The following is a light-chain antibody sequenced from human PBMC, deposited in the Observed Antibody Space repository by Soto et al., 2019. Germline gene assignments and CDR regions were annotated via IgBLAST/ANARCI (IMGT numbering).Light chain of an antibody. CDR3: QQYSDWPPYT. J-gene: IGKJ2*01. Sequence: IVMTQSPATLSVSPGERVTLSCRASQTVSTNLAWYQQKPGQAPRLLIYGASTRATGIPARFSGSGSGTDFTLTISSLQSEDFACYDCQQYSDWPPYTFGQGTKLEIK. CDR2: GAS. CDR1: QTVSTN. V-gene: IGKV3-15*01.